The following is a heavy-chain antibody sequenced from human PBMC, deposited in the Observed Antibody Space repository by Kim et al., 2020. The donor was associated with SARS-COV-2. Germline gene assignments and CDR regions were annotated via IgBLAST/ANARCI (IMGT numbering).Heavy chain of an antibody. D-gene: IGHD1-7*01. CDR3: AKSGISGNTRYFDL. V-gene: IGHV3-23*01. J-gene: IGHJ2*01. Sequence: ADSVRGRVTISRDKSKNTLYLQVNSLRAEDTAVYYCAKSGISGNTRYFDLWGRGTLVNVS.